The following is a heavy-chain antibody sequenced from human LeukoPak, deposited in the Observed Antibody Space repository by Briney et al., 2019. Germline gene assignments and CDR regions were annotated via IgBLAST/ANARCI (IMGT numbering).Heavy chain of an antibody. D-gene: IGHD6-19*01. Sequence: SETLSLTCTVSGGSISSYYRSWIRQPPGKELEWLGYIYYSGSTNYNPSLKSRVTMSVDASKNQFSLKLSSVTAADTAVYYCARSGYSSGMARLDYWGQGTLVTVSS. CDR3: ARSGYSSGMARLDY. V-gene: IGHV4-59*01. J-gene: IGHJ4*02. CDR2: IYYSGST. CDR1: GGSISSYY.